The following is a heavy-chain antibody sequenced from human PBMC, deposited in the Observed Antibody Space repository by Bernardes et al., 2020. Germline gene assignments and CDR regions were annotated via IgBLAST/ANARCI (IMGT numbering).Heavy chain of an antibody. CDR2: INTVNGNT. CDR1: GYSFTSYA. D-gene: IGHD3-10*01. V-gene: IGHV1-3*04. J-gene: IGHJ4*02. Sequence: ASVKVSCMASGYSFTSYAVHWVRQAPGQRLEWMGWINTVNGNTKYSQNFQGRMTVTRDTSANIVFMDLSSLKSDDTAVYFCARGGEYLFFDFWGQGTLVTVSA. CDR3: ARGGEYLFFDF.